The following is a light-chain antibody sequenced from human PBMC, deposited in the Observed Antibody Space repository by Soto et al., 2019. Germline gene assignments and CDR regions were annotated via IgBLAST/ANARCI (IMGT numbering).Light chain of an antibody. V-gene: IGLV1-44*01. Sequence: QSVLTQPPSASGTPGQRVTISCSGSSSNIGSNTINWYQQLPGTAPKLLISSNNQRPSGVPDRFSGSKSGTSASLAISGLQSEDEADYYCAAWDDRLNGDVFGTGTKLTVL. CDR2: SNN. CDR3: AAWDDRLNGDV. CDR1: SSNIGSNT. J-gene: IGLJ1*01.